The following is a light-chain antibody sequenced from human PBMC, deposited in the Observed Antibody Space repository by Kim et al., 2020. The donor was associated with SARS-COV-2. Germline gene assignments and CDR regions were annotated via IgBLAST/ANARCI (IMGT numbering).Light chain of an antibody. Sequence: SASVGDSVPITCRASQGISNSLAWFQQKSGKVPKRLIFAASTLQSGVPSRFSGSGSGTEFTLTISSLQPEDFATYYCLQHNTYPYTFGQGTKLEI. CDR3: LQHNTYPYT. CDR2: AAS. J-gene: IGKJ2*01. CDR1: QGISNS. V-gene: IGKV1-17*03.